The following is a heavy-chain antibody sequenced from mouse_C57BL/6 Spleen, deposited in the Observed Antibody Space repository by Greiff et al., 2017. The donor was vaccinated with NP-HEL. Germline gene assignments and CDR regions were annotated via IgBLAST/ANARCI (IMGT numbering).Heavy chain of an antibody. CDR1: GYTFTSYW. CDR2: IDPNSGGT. CDR3: ARTYDGGYFDD. V-gene: IGHV1-72*01. D-gene: IGHD1-1*01. J-gene: IGHJ2*01. Sequence: QVQLQQPGAELVKPGASVKLSCKASGYTFTSYWMHWVKQRPGRGLEWIGGIDPNSGGTKYNEKFKSKATLTVDKSSSTAYMQLSSLTSEDSAIYKCARTYDGGYFDDWGQGTTLTVAS.